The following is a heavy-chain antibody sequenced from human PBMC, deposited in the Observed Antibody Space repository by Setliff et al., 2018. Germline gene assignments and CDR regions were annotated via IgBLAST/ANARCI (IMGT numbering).Heavy chain of an antibody. Sequence: GESLKISCKGSGYSFSNFWIGWVRQMPGKGLEWMGIIYPGDSHTRYSPSFQGQVTMSADKSINTAYLQWSNLKASDTAVYYCARRGERFFNWFDPWGQGNLVTVSS. CDR2: IYPGDSHT. V-gene: IGHV5-51*01. CDR1: GYSFSNFW. CDR3: ARRGERFFNWFDP. D-gene: IGHD2-21*01. J-gene: IGHJ5*02.